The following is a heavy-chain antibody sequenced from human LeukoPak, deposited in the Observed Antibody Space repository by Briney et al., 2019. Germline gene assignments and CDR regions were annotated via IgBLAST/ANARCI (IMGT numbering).Heavy chain of an antibody. CDR1: GGSFSGYY. J-gene: IGHJ4*02. CDR3: ASASSGQEGFDY. Sequence: SETLSLTCAVYGGSFSGYYWSWIRQPPGKGLEWIGEINHSGSTNYNPSLKSRVTISVDASKNQFSLKLSSVTAADTAVYYCASASSGQEGFDYWGQGTLVTVSS. CDR2: INHSGST. V-gene: IGHV4-34*01.